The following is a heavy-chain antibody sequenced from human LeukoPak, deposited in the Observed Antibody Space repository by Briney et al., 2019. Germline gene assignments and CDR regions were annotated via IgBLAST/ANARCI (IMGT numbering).Heavy chain of an antibody. V-gene: IGHV1-69*05. CDR2: IIPIFGTA. Sequence: SVKVSCKASGGTFSSYAISWVRQAPGQGLEWMGRIIPIFGTANYAQKFQGRVTITTDESTSTAYMELSSLRSEDTAVYYCARGGSLPHCTNGVCHPQYFDSWGQGTLVTVSS. CDR3: ARGGSLPHCTNGVCHPQYFDS. D-gene: IGHD2-8*01. CDR1: GGTFSSYA. J-gene: IGHJ4*02.